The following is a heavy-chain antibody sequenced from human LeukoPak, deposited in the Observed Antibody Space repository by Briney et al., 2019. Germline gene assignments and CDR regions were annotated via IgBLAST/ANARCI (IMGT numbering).Heavy chain of an antibody. D-gene: IGHD3-22*01. CDR2: IYSGGST. Sequence: PGGSLRLSCAASGFTVNSNYMSWVRQAPGKGLEWVSVIYSGGSTYYADSVKGRFTISRDNSKNTLYLQMNSLRAEDTAVYYCARERRYYDSSGSTIYYFDYWGQGTLVTVSS. V-gene: IGHV3-53*01. J-gene: IGHJ4*02. CDR1: GFTVNSNY. CDR3: ARERRYYDSSGSTIYYFDY.